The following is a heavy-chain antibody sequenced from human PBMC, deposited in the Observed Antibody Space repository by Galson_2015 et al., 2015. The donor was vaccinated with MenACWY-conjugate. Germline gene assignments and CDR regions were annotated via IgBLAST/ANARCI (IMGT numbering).Heavy chain of an antibody. J-gene: IGHJ6*03. CDR3: ARVPLVGATTHYMDV. Sequence: SVKVSCKASGYTFTSYYMHWVRQAPGQGLEWMGIINPSGGSTSYAQKFQGRVTMTRDTSTSTVYMELSSLRSEDTAVYYCARVPLVGATTHYMDVWGKGTTVTVSS. V-gene: IGHV1-46*03. CDR1: GYTFTSYY. CDR2: INPSGGST. D-gene: IGHD1-26*01.